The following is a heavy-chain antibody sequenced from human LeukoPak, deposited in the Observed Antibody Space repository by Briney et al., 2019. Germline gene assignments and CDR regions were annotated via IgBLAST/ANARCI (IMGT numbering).Heavy chain of an antibody. Sequence: GGSLRLSCAASGFTFSSYSMNWVRQAPGKGLEWVSAISGSGGSTYYADSVKGRFTISRDNSKNTLYLQMNSLRAEDTAVYYCARPFGVVTTASDYWGQGTLVTVSS. CDR1: GFTFSSYS. D-gene: IGHD3-3*01. CDR3: ARPFGVVTTASDY. J-gene: IGHJ4*02. V-gene: IGHV3-23*01. CDR2: ISGSGGST.